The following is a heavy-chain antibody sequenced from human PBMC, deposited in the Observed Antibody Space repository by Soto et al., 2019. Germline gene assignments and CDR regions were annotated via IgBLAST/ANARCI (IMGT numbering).Heavy chain of an antibody. CDR1: GFTFSDHY. D-gene: IGHD4-4*01. CDR3: SRAGILTTPYYFDY. CDR2: IRNKANSYTT. Sequence: GWSLSLSCAAFGFTFSDHYMDWVRQAPGKGLEWVGRIRNKANSYTTEYAASVKGRFTISRDDSKILLFLQMNSLKTEDTAVYYCSRAGILTTPYYFDYWGQGTLVTVSS. V-gene: IGHV3-72*01. J-gene: IGHJ4*01.